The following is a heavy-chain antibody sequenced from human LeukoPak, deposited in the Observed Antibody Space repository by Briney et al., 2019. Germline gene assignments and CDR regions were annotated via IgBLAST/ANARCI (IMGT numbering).Heavy chain of an antibody. CDR1: GFTFDDYA. CDR3: AAYYYGSGSYDY. Sequence: GGSLRLSCAASGFTFDDYAMHWVRQAPGKGLEWVSGISWNSGSIGYADSVKGRFTISRDNAKNSLYLQMNSLRAEDTALYYCAAYYYGSGSYDYWGQGTLVTVSS. D-gene: IGHD3-10*01. CDR2: ISWNSGSI. V-gene: IGHV3-9*01. J-gene: IGHJ4*02.